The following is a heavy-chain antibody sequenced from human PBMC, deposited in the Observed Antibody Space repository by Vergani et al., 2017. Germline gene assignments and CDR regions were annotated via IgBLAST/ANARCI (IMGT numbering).Heavy chain of an antibody. Sequence: EVQLVQSGAEVKKPGESLKISCTGSGYSFTSYCIGWVRQMPRKGLGWMGIIYLGDSDTRYSPSFQGQVTISADKSISTTYLQWSSLTASDTAMYYCARGVVPAARDYYYNYMDVWGKGTTVTVSS. D-gene: IGHD2-2*01. V-gene: IGHV5-51*03. CDR3: ARGVVPAARDYYYNYMDV. J-gene: IGHJ6*03. CDR1: GYSFTSYC. CDR2: IYLGDSDT.